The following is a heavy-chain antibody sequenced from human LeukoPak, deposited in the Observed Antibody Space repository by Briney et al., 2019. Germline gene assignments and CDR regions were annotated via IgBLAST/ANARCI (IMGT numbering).Heavy chain of an antibody. J-gene: IGHJ4*02. D-gene: IGHD5-12*01. CDR3: ASDIVATSGDF. Sequence: GGSLRLSCAASGFTFSDYYMSWIRQAPGKGLEWVAYITITGDDIYYADSVKGRFTISRDNAKNALFLRMNSLRVEDTATYYCASDIVATSGDFWGQGTLVSVSS. V-gene: IGHV3-11*01. CDR2: ITITGDDI. CDR1: GFTFSDYY.